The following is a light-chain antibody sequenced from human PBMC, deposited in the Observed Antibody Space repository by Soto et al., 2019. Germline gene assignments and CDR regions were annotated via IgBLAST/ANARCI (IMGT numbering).Light chain of an antibody. CDR3: QQYGSSPRT. CDR2: MVS. CDR1: QSLVFSDGNTY. J-gene: IGKJ1*01. Sequence: DVVMTQSPLSLPVTLGQPASFSCRSSQSLVFSDGNTYLTWFHQRPGQSPRRLIYMVSNRDSGVPDRFSGSGSGTDFTLKISRVEAEDFAVSYCQQYGSSPRTFGQRTKVDIK. V-gene: IGKV2-30*01.